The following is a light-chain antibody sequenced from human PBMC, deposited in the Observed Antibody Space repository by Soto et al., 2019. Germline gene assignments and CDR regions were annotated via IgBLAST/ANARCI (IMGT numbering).Light chain of an antibody. CDR3: QQADSFPLT. J-gene: IGKJ4*01. V-gene: IGKV1D-12*01. Sequence: DIQMTQSPSSVSASVGDRVIITCRASQGISSWLAWYQQKPGEAPKLLSFAASRLHSGVPTRFSGKGSGTDFTLTIGDLQPEDFATYYCQQADSFPLTIGGGTKVEIK. CDR2: AAS. CDR1: QGISSW.